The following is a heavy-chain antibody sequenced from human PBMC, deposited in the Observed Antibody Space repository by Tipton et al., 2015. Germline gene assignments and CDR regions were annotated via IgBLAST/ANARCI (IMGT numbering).Heavy chain of an antibody. J-gene: IGHJ2*01. CDR3: ARDWGELEIANFVWFFYV. CDR2: ISAYNGHT. CDR1: GYTFTNYG. V-gene: IGHV1-18*01. D-gene: IGHD5-24*01. Sequence: QAQLVQSGAEVRKPGASVKVSCKASGYTFTNYGITWVRQAPGQGLEWMGWISAYNGHTNYAQKLQGRVTMTTDTSTSTVYMELRSLRSDDTAVYYCARDWGELEIANFVWFFYVWGRGTLVTVSS.